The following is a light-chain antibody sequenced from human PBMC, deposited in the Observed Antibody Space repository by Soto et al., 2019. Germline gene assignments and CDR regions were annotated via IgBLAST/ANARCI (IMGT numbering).Light chain of an antibody. J-gene: IGKJ4*01. Sequence: EIVLTQSPGTLSLSPGEIATPSFSASQSVISSYLAWYQQKPGQAPRLLIYATSTRATGIPARFSGSRSGPEFTPTINSLQSEDFAIYYCQPYQNWPLTFGRGTKVDIK. CDR1: QSVISSY. V-gene: IGKV3-15*01. CDR3: QPYQNWPLT. CDR2: ATS.